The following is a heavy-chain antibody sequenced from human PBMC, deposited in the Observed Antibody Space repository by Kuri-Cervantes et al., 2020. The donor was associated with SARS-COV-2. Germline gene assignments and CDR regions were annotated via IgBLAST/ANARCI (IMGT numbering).Heavy chain of an antibody. CDR2: ISYDGSNK. CDR3: ARDLHCSSTSCYSPWFDP. J-gene: IGHJ5*02. CDR1: GFTFSSYA. Sequence: GESLKISCAASGFTFSSYAMHWVRQAPGKGLEWVAVISYDGSNKYYADSVKGRFTISRDNSKNTLYLQMNSLRAEDTAVYYCARDLHCSSTSCYSPWFDPWGHGTLVTVSS. V-gene: IGHV3-30-3*01. D-gene: IGHD2-2*01.